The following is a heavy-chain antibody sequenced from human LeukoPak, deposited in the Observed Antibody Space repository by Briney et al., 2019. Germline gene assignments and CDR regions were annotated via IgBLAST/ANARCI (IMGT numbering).Heavy chain of an antibody. CDR2: IYYSGST. V-gene: IGHV4-59*12. D-gene: IGHD4-17*01. Sequence: PSETLSLTCTVSGGSISSYYWSWIRQPPGKGLEWIGYIYYSGSTNYNPSLKSRVTISVDTSKNQFSLKLSSVTAADTAVYYCAREISTVTTRSFDYWGQGILVTVSS. CDR3: AREISTVTTRSFDY. CDR1: GGSISSYY. J-gene: IGHJ4*02.